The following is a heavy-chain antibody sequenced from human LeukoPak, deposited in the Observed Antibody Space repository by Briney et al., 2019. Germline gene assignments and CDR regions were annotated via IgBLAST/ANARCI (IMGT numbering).Heavy chain of an antibody. V-gene: IGHV1-18*01. D-gene: IGHD2-21*02. Sequence: ASVKVSCKASGYTFSRYGISWVRQAPGQGLEWMGWINTYNGNTNYGQKFQGRVTMTTDTSTSTAYMELRSLRSDDTAVYYCARRGRIVMVTAIPKDDAFDIWGQGTTVTVS. CDR1: GYTFSRYG. J-gene: IGHJ3*02. CDR3: ARRGRIVMVTAIPKDDAFDI. CDR2: INTYNGNT.